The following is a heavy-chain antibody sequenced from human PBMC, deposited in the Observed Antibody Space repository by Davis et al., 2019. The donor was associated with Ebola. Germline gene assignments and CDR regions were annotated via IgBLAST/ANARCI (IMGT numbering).Heavy chain of an antibody. CDR1: GGSFSSYA. CDR3: AREKVVTAVYYYYYGMDV. D-gene: IGHD2-21*02. J-gene: IGHJ6*02. V-gene: IGHV1-69*04. Sequence: AASVKVSCKASGGSFSSYAISWVRQAPRQGLEWMGRIIPILGIANYAQKFQGRVTITADKSTSTAYMELSSLRSEDTAVYYCAREKVVTAVYYYYYGMDVWGQGTTVTVSS. CDR2: IIPILGIA.